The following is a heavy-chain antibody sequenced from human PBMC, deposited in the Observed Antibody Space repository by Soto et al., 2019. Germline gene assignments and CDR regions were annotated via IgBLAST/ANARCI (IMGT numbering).Heavy chain of an antibody. J-gene: IGHJ3*01. CDR1: GFTFSAFW. D-gene: IGHD3-22*01. CDR2: IKRDGTVT. Sequence: EVQLVESGGGLVQPGESLRLSCAASGFTFSAFWMTWLRQAPGKGPEWVPNIKRDGTVTHYGEPGEVRCTLSRDTAQKSWFRQLNILRPEFTARYFCAVVLSRPEAFCYGGFDVWGQGT. V-gene: IGHV3-7*02. CDR3: AVVLSRPEAFCYGGFDV.